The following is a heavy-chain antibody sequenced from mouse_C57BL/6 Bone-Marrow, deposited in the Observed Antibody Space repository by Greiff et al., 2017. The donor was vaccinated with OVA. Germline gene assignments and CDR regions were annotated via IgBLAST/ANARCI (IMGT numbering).Heavy chain of an antibody. Sequence: QVQLQQPGAELVKPGASVKLSCKASGYTFTSYWMHWVKQRPGQGLEWIGMIHPNSGSTNYNEKFKSKATLTVDTSSRTAYLQLRSLTSAPSSVSSCALRPFAYWGQGTTLTVSS. CDR1: GYTFTSYW. CDR2: IHPNSGST. J-gene: IGHJ2*01. V-gene: IGHV1-64*01. CDR3: ALRPFAY.